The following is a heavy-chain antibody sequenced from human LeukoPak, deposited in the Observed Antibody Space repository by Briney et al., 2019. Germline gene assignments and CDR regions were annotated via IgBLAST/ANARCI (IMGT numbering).Heavy chain of an antibody. D-gene: IGHD2-21*01. J-gene: IGHJ4*02. V-gene: IGHV1-2*02. Sequence: ASVKVSCKASGYTFSGYYMHWVRQAPGQGLEWMGWIDPNSGGTNYAQKFQGRVTMTGDTSIYTAYMELSSLRLDDTAVYYCASTVGYWGAQSFDYWGQGTLVTVSS. CDR2: IDPNSGGT. CDR3: ASTVGYWGAQSFDY. CDR1: GYTFSGYY.